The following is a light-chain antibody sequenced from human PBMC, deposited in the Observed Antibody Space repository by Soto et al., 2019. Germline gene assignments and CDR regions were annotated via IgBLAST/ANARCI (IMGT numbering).Light chain of an antibody. Sequence: QSVLTQPASVSGSPGQSITISCTGTSSDVGRYDYVSWYQQHPGKVPKLIIYEVNNRPSGVSNRFSGSKSGNTTSLTISGLQPEDEADYYCNSYSRSSTILFGGGTKLTVL. V-gene: IGLV2-14*01. J-gene: IGLJ2*01. CDR3: NSYSRSSTIL. CDR2: EVN. CDR1: SSDVGRYDY.